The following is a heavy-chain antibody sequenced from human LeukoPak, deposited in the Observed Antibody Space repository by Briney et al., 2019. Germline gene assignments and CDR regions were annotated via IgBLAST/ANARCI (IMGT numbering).Heavy chain of an antibody. CDR1: GGSISSYY. V-gene: IGHV4-59*01. J-gene: IGHJ4*02. CDR3: ARGPYDGSGYYSDY. CDR2: IYYSGST. D-gene: IGHD3-22*01. Sequence: SETLSLTCTVSGGSISSYYWSWIRQPPGKGLEWIGYIYYSGSTNYNPSLKSRVTISVDTSKNQFSLKLSSVTAADTAVYYCARGPYDGSGYYSDYWGQGTLVTVSS.